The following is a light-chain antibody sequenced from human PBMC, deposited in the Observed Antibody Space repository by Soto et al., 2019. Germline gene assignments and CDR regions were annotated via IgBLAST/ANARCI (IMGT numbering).Light chain of an antibody. CDR2: GAS. J-gene: IGKJ1*01. V-gene: IGKV3-15*01. CDR1: QSVSSN. CDR3: QHYHNWPPWT. Sequence: EIVMTQSPATLSVSPGERATLSCRASQSVSSNLAWYQQKPGQAPRLLIYGASTRATGIPARFIGSGSGTEFTLTLSSLQSEDFAVYYCQHYHNWPPWTFGQGTKVEIK.